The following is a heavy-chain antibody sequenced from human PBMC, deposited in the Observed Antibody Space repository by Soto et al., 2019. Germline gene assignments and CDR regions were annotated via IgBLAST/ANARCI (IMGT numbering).Heavy chain of an antibody. CDR1: GLIFSNYR. CDR3: ARDTDGIHY. J-gene: IGHJ4*01. D-gene: IGHD3-3*02. CDR2: ISTDGSIT. V-gene: IGHV3-74*01. Sequence: PGGSLRLSCAASGLIFSNYRMHWVRQAPGKGLVWVSCISTDGSITNYADSVKGRFTVSRDNAKNTLYLQMNSLRAEDTALYYCARDTDGIHYCGRRTMVTVSS.